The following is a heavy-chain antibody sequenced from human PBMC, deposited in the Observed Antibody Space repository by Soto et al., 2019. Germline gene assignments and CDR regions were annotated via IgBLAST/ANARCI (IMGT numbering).Heavy chain of an antibody. Sequence: QVQLVESGGGVVQPGRSLRLSCAASGFTFSSYAMHWVRQAPGKGLEWMAVISYDGSDKYYADSVKGRFTISRDNSKNTLYLQMNSLRAEDTAVYYCARYIVVVTATYAFDIWGQGTMVTVSS. CDR2: ISYDGSDK. CDR3: ARYIVVVTATYAFDI. V-gene: IGHV3-30-3*01. J-gene: IGHJ3*02. D-gene: IGHD2-21*02. CDR1: GFTFSSYA.